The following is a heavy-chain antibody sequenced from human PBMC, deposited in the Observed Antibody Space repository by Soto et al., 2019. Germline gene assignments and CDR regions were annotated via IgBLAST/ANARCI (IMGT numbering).Heavy chain of an antibody. V-gene: IGHV4-30-2*01. CDR2: IYHSGST. D-gene: IGHD3-3*01. Sequence: PSETLSLTCAVSGGSISSGGYSWSWIRQPPGKGLEWIGYIYHSGSTYYNPSLKSRVTISVDRSKNQFSLKLSSVTAADTAVYYCARAEFVDFWSGYPSSYYFDYWGQGTLVTFSS. CDR1: GGSISSGGYS. J-gene: IGHJ4*02. CDR3: ARAEFVDFWSGYPSSYYFDY.